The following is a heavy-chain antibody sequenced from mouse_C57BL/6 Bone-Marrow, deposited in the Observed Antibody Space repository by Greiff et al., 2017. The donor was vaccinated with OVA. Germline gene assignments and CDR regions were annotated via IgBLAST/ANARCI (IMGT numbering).Heavy chain of an antibody. Sequence: VQLQQPGAELVKPGASVKMSCKASGYTFTSYWITWVKQRPGQGLEWIGEINPSTGGTTYNQKFKAKATLTVDKSSSTAYMQLKSLTSEDSAVYYCATDSSGSWFAYWGQGTLVTVSA. D-gene: IGHD3-2*02. CDR3: ATDSSGSWFAY. CDR1: GYTFTSYW. V-gene: IGHV1-55*01. CDR2: INPSTGGT. J-gene: IGHJ3*01.